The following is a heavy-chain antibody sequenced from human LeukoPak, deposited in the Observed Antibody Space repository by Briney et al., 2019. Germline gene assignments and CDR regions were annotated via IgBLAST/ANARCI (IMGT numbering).Heavy chain of an antibody. CDR3: ARLWFGELLVNY. Sequence: PSETLSLTCTVSGGSISSSSYYWGWIRQPPGKGLEWIGSIYYSGSTYYNPSLKSRVTISVDTSKNQVSLKLSSVTAADTAVYYCARLWFGELLVNYWGQGTLVTVSS. CDR1: GGSISSSSYY. D-gene: IGHD3-10*01. V-gene: IGHV4-39*01. CDR2: IYYSGST. J-gene: IGHJ4*02.